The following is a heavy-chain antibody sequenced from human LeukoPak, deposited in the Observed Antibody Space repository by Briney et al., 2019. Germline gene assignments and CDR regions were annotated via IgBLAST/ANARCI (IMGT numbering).Heavy chain of an antibody. V-gene: IGHV4-59*08. CDR3: ARHYVFVWGGSSFDY. Sequence: PSETLSLTCSVSSGSIGTTWWSWIRQSPEKGLEWIGYIYYNGATNYNPSLETRVTISLDTPKSQFSLELKSVTASDTAVYYCARHYVFVWGGSSFDYWGPGILVTVSS. J-gene: IGHJ4*02. CDR1: SGSIGTTW. CDR2: IYYNGAT. D-gene: IGHD3-16*01.